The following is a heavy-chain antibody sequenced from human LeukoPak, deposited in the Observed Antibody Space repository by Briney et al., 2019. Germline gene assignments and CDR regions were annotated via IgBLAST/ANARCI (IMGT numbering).Heavy chain of an antibody. CDR3: ARVAPRGLMYDFWSGYYFDY. CDR2: IIPIFGTA. D-gene: IGHD3-3*01. V-gene: IGHV1-69*13. J-gene: IGHJ4*02. CDR1: GGTFSSYA. Sequence: GASVKVSCKASGGTFSSYAISWVRQAPGQGLEWMGGIIPIFGTANYAQKFQGRVTITADESTSTAYMELSSLRSEDTAVYYCARVAPRGLMYDFWSGYYFDYWGQGTLVTVSS.